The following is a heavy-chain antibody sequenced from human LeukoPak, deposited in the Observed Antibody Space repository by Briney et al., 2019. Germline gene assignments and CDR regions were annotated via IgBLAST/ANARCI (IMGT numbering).Heavy chain of an antibody. D-gene: IGHD2-2*01. CDR2: FYASGST. CDR3: ALGNCPTTSCYPGVAFDI. J-gene: IGHJ3*02. V-gene: IGHV4-61*02. Sequence: NPSQTLSLTCTVSGGSISSGGYFWSWIRQPAGKALAWIGRFYASGSTNYNPSLQSRVTISVDTSKNQFSLKLTSVTAADTAVYYCALGNCPTTSCYPGVAFDIWGQGTMVTVSS. CDR1: GGSISSGGYF.